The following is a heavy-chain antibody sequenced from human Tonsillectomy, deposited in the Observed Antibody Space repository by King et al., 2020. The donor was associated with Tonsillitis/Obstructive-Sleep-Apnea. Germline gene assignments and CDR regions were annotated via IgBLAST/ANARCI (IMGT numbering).Heavy chain of an antibody. Sequence: EVQLVESGGGMVQPGGSLRLSCAASGFTFSSYSMNWVRQAPGKGLEWVSYISSSSSTIYYADSVKGRFTISRDNAKNSLYLQMNSLRDEDTAVYYCARVGYYDFWRGYPFDHWGQGTLVTVSS. V-gene: IGHV3-48*02. J-gene: IGHJ4*02. CDR2: ISSSSSTI. CDR1: GFTFSSYS. CDR3: ARVGYYDFWRGYPFDH. D-gene: IGHD3-3*01.